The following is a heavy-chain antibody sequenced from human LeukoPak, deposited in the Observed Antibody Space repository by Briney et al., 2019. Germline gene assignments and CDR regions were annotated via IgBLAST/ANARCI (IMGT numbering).Heavy chain of an antibody. J-gene: IGHJ4*02. V-gene: IGHV3-30*18. Sequence: GGSLRLSCAASGFTFSSYGMHWVRQAPGKGLEWVAVISYDGSNKYYADSVKGRFTISRDNSKNTLYLQMNSLRAEDTAVYYCAKGSMVRRIRRVAFDYWGQGTLVTVSS. CDR1: GFTFSSYG. CDR3: AKGSMVRRIRRVAFDY. CDR2: ISYDGSNK. D-gene: IGHD3-10*01.